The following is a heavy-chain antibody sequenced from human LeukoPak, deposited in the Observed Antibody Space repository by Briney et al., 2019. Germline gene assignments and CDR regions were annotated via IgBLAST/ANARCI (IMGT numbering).Heavy chain of an antibody. Sequence: PETLSLTCAVSGYSISSGYYWGWIRQPPGKGLEWIGSIYHSGSTYYNPSLKSRVTISVDTSKNQFSLKLSSVTAADTAVYYCARLDSGGSWYSVGAFDIWGQGTMVTVSS. J-gene: IGHJ3*02. CDR2: IYHSGST. D-gene: IGHD2-15*01. CDR1: GYSISSGYY. CDR3: ARLDSGGSWYSVGAFDI. V-gene: IGHV4-38-2*01.